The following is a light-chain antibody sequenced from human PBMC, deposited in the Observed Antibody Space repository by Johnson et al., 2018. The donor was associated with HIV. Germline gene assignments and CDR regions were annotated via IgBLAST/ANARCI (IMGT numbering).Light chain of an antibody. J-gene: IGLJ1*01. Sequence: QSVLTQPPSVSAAPGQKVTISCSGSSSNIGNNYVSWYQQLPGTAPKLLIYENNKRPSGIPYRFSGSSSGTYTTPGITGLQMGDEPEYYCGTWDSSLSAEVFGTGTKVTVL. CDR2: ENN. CDR3: GTWDSSLSAEV. V-gene: IGLV1-51*02. CDR1: SSNIGNNY.